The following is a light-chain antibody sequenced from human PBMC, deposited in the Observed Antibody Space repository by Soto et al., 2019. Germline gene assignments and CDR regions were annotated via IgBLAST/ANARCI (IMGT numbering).Light chain of an antibody. CDR3: VSFTTSRSYV. J-gene: IGLJ1*01. Sequence: QSALTQPASVSGSPGQSITISCTGTSSDVGGYNYVSWYQQHPGKAPKLMIYDIINRPSGVSNRFSGSKSGNTASLTISGLQAEDEADYYCVSFTTSRSYVFGTWTKVTVL. CDR1: SSDVGGYNY. CDR2: DII. V-gene: IGLV2-14*01.